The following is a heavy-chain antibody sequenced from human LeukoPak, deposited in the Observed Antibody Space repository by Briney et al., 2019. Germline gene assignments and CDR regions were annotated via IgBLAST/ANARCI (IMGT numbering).Heavy chain of an antibody. V-gene: IGHV1-2*06. CDR1: GYTFTGYY. J-gene: IGHJ4*02. Sequence: ASVKVSCKASGYTFTGYYMHWVRQAPGQGLEWMGRINPNSGGTNYAQKFQGRVTMTRDTSISTAYMELSRLRSDDTAVYYCARGPYYEYVWGSYLFGYWGQGTLVTVSS. D-gene: IGHD3-16*01. CDR3: ARGPYYEYVWGSYLFGY. CDR2: INPNSGGT.